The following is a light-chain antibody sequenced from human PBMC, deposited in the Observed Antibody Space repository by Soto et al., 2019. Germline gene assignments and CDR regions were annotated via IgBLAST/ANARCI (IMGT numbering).Light chain of an antibody. CDR2: GAS. Sequence: IVMTQAPAPPSVSSGEGAPLSRRACQSVSSKLAWYQQKPGQAPRLLIYGASTRATGIPARFSGSGSGTEFTLIISSLQSEDSAVYDCQQYNSWLWTFGQGTPGEIK. CDR1: QSVSSK. CDR3: QQYNSWLWT. J-gene: IGKJ1*01. V-gene: IGKV3-15*01.